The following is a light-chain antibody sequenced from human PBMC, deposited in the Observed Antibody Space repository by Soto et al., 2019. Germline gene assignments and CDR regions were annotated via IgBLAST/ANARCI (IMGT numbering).Light chain of an antibody. V-gene: IGKV3-20*01. CDR2: GTS. CDR3: PQYGSSPPYT. CDR1: QSVSSSY. Sequence: EMVLTQSPGTLSLSPGERATLSCRASQSVSSSYLAWYQQKPGQAPRLLIYGTSSRATGIPDRFSGSGSGTDFTLTISRLEPDDFAVYFCPQYGSSPPYTFGQGTKLEIK. J-gene: IGKJ2*01.